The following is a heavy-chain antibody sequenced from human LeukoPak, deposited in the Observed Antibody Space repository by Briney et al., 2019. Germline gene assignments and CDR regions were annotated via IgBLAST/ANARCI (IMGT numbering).Heavy chain of an antibody. V-gene: IGHV3-23*01. J-gene: IGHJ3*02. CDR3: AKRDDSSNVFDI. CDR2: ICGSRGRT. Sequence: GGSLRLSRAASGFTFSSHVMSWVRQAPGKGVHWVSAICGSRGRTYYVDSVKGRFIISRDNAKNTLYLQMNSLRADDTAVYYCAKRDDSSNVFDIWGQGTMVTVSS. CDR1: GFTFSSHV. D-gene: IGHD3-22*01.